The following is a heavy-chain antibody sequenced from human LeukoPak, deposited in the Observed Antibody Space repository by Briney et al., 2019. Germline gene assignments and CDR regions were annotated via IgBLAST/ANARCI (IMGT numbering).Heavy chain of an antibody. J-gene: IGHJ4*02. D-gene: IGHD4-17*01. Sequence: SETLSLTCTVSGGSISGYYWSWIRQPPGKGLEWIGYIYDSGSTSYNPSLKSRVTISVDTSKNQFSLKLSSVTAADTAVYYCARHDYGDYAIDYWGQGTLVTVSS. CDR1: GGSISGYY. CDR2: IYDSGST. CDR3: ARHDYGDYAIDY. V-gene: IGHV4-59*08.